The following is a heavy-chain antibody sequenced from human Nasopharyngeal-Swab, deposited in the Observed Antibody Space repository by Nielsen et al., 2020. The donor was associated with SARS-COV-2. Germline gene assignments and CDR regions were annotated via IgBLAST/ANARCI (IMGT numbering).Heavy chain of an antibody. CDR2: IHSSGTT. V-gene: IGHV4-59*12. Sequence: SETLSLTCTVSGGSISDFHWSWIRQPPGKGLEWIGYIHSSGTTNYKPSLKSRVTISVDTAKNQFSLKLSSVTAADTAVYYCARDHTYYESNGYYFDYWGLGTLVTVSS. CDR3: ARDHTYYESNGYYFDY. D-gene: IGHD3-22*01. CDR1: GGSISDFH. J-gene: IGHJ4*02.